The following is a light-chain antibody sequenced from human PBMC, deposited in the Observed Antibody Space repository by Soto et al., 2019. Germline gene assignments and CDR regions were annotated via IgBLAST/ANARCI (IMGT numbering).Light chain of an antibody. J-gene: IGLJ3*02. CDR3: SSYTSSNTWV. Sequence: QSVLTQPASVSGSPGQSITISCTGTSSDVGSYNYVSWYQQHAGKAPKLMIYEVNNRPSGVSNRFSGSKSGNTASLTISGLQADDEADYYCSSYTSSNTWVFGGGTKVTVL. V-gene: IGLV2-14*03. CDR1: SSDVGSYNY. CDR2: EVN.